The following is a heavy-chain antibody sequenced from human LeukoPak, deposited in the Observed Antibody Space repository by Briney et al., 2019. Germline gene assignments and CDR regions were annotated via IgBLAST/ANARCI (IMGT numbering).Heavy chain of an antibody. CDR1: GFTFSSNW. CDR3: AKGSKEVLFTRDHYMDV. D-gene: IGHD3-3*01. J-gene: IGHJ6*03. V-gene: IGHV3-74*01. Sequence: GGSLRLSCAASGFTFSSNWMHWVRQTPGKGLVWVSRINSDGSSTSYADSVKGRFTISRDNAKNTLYLQMNSLRAEDTAVYYCAKGSKEVLFTRDHYMDVWGKGTTVTISS. CDR2: INSDGSST.